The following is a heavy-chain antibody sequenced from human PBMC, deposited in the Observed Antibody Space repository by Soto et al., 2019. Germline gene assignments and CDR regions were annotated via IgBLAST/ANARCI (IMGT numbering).Heavy chain of an antibody. CDR2: IYFSGST. CDR1: GGSIIRGDYY. J-gene: IGHJ5*02. V-gene: IGHV4-30-4*01. CDR3: VSYCSGSSCNWFDP. Sequence: SETLSLTCTVSGGSIIRGDYYWIWIRQPPGKGLEWIGYIYFSGSTYYNPSLKGRITMSVDTSKNQFSLKMSSLTAADTAVYYCVSYCSGSSCNWFDPWGQGTLVTVSS. D-gene: IGHD2-15*01.